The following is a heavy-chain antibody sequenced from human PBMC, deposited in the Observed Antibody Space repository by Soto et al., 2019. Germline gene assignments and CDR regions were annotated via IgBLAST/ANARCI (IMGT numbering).Heavy chain of an antibody. CDR3: TRACSSTSCYAYYYYYYYMDV. V-gene: IGHV3-49*03. D-gene: IGHD2-2*01. J-gene: IGHJ6*03. CDR1: GFTFGDYA. Sequence: GESLKISCTASGFTFGDYAMSWFRQAPGKGLEWVGFIRSKAYGGTTEYAASVKGRFTISRDDSKSIAYLQMNSLKTEDTAVYYCTRACSSTSCYAYYYYYYYMDVWGKGTTVTVSS. CDR2: IRSKAYGGTT.